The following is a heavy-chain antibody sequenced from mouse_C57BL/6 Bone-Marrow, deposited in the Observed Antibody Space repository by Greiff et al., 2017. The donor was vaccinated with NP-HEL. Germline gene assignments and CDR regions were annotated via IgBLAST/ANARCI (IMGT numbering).Heavy chain of an antibody. V-gene: IGHV1-54*01. CDR2: INPGSGGT. CDR1: GYAFTNYL. J-gene: IGHJ2*01. Sequence: QVQLQQSGAELVRPGTSVKVSCKASGYAFTNYLIEWVKQRPGQGLEWIGVINPGSGGTNYNEKFKGKATLTADKSSSTAYMQLSSLTSEDSAVYYCAPIYYDYDEGHYWGQGTTLTVSS. CDR3: APIYYDYDEGHY. D-gene: IGHD2-4*01.